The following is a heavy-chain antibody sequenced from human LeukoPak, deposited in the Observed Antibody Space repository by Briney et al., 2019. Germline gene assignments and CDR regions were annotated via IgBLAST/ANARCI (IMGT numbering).Heavy chain of an antibody. V-gene: IGHV3-30*18. J-gene: IGHJ4*02. CDR3: ANLLRWEPY. CDR2: ISYDGSNK. D-gene: IGHD4-23*01. CDR1: GFTFSSYG. Sequence: GGSLRLSCAASGFTFSSYGMHWVRQAPGEGLEWVAVISYDGSNKYYADSVKGRFTISRDNSKNTLYLQMNSLRPEDTAVYYCANLLRWEPYWGQGTLVTVSS.